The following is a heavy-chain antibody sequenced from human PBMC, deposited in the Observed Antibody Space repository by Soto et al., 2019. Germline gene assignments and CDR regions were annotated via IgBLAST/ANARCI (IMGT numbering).Heavy chain of an antibody. J-gene: IGHJ3*02. D-gene: IGHD4-17*01. CDR1: GFTFSSYA. CDR3: AREIGEMTTVTTGAFDI. Sequence: QVQLVESGGGVVQPGRSLRLSCAASGFTFSSYAMHWVRQAPGKGLEWVAVISYDGSNKYYADSVKGRFTISRDNSKNTLYLQMNSLRAEDTAVYYCAREIGEMTTVTTGAFDIWGQGTMVTVSS. V-gene: IGHV3-30-3*01. CDR2: ISYDGSNK.